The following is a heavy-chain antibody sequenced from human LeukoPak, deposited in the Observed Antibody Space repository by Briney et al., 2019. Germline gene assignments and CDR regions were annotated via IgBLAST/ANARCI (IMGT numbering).Heavy chain of an antibody. J-gene: IGHJ4*02. D-gene: IGHD6-13*01. Sequence: PGGSLRLSCAASGFTFSIASMSWVRQAPGKGLEWVGQIKTKTDGGTTDHAAPVKGRFTISRDDSKNTLYLQMSSLKTEDTAVYYCTTHRGYSSSPTFDYWGQGTLVTVSS. CDR3: TTHRGYSSSPTFDY. V-gene: IGHV3-15*01. CDR1: GFTFSIAS. CDR2: IKTKTDGGTT.